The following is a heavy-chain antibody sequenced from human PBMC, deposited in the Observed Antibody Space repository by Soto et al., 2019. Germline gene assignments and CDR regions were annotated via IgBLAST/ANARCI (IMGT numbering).Heavy chain of an antibody. Sequence: KPSETLSLTCAVSGVSITTNGYSWSWIRQPPGKGLEWIGYIYPSGTIFYNPSLNSRVTISAGTSNNQFSLKLTSVTAADTAVYFCATYTAFAKYYSDYWGRGTLVTVSS. J-gene: IGHJ4*02. CDR3: ATYTAFAKYYSDY. D-gene: IGHD3-16*01. CDR2: IYPSGTI. CDR1: GVSITTNGYS. V-gene: IGHV4-30-2*01.